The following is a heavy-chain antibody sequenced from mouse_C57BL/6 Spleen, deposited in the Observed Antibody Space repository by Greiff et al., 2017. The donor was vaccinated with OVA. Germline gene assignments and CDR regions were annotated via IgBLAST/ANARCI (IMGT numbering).Heavy chain of an antibody. CDR3: ARHENYYGSSSAWFAY. D-gene: IGHD1-1*01. V-gene: IGHV1-62-2*01. CDR1: GYTFTEYT. CDR2: FYPGSGSI. Sequence: QVHVKQSGAELVKPGASVKLSCKASGYTFTEYTIHWVKQRSGQGLEWIGWFYPGSGSIKYNEKFKDKATLTADKSSSTVYMELSRLTSEDSAVYFCARHENYYGSSSAWFAYWGQGTLVTVSA. J-gene: IGHJ3*01.